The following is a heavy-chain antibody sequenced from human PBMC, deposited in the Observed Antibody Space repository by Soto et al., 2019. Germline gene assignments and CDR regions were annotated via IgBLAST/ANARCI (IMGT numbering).Heavy chain of an antibody. D-gene: IGHD2-15*01. Sequence: VGSLRLSCAASGFTFSSYAMHWVRQAPGKGLEWVAVISYDGSNKYYADSVKGRFTISRDNSKNTLYLQMNSLRAEDTAVYYCARDLRSRPQQGYCSGGSCYSGGFFDYWGQGTLVTVSS. J-gene: IGHJ4*02. CDR2: ISYDGSNK. CDR3: ARDLRSRPQQGYCSGGSCYSGGFFDY. CDR1: GFTFSSYA. V-gene: IGHV3-30-3*01.